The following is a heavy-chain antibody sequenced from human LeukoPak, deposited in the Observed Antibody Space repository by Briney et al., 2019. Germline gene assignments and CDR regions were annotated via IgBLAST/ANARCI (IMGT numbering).Heavy chain of an antibody. CDR1: GFTFGSYG. J-gene: IGHJ4*02. V-gene: IGHV3-30*18. Sequence: GGSLRLSCAASGFTFGSYGMHWVRQAPGKGLEWVAVISYDGSNKYYADSVKGRFTISRDNSKNTLYLQMNSLRAEDTAVYYCAKYPRPAVVGPNAYFDYWGQGTLVTVSS. CDR3: AKYPRPAVVGPNAYFDY. CDR2: ISYDGSNK. D-gene: IGHD1-26*01.